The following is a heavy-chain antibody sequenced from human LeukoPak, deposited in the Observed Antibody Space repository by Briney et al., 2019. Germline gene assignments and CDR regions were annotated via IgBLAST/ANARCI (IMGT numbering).Heavy chain of an antibody. CDR3: ARPTGYGSIDY. J-gene: IGHJ4*02. V-gene: IGHV3-21*06. D-gene: IGHD4-17*01. Sequence: GGSLRLSCAASGFTFSTYSMNWIRQAPGKGLEWVSSIDSSSSYMYYADSMKGRFTISRDNAKNSLHLQMNSLRAEDTAVYHCARPTGYGSIDYWGQGALVSVSS. CDR2: IDSSSSYM. CDR1: GFTFSTYS.